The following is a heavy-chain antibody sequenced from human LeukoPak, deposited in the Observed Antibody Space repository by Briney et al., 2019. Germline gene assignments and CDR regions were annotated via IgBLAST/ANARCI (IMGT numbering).Heavy chain of an antibody. Sequence: SETLSLTCTVSGGSISSSSYYWGWIRQPPGKGLEWIGSIYYSGSTYYNPSLKSRVTISVDTSKNQFSLKLSSVTAADTAVYYCARGVGYYYDSSGYYYPYWGQGTLVTVSS. CDR1: GGSISSSSYY. CDR2: IYYSGST. CDR3: ARGVGYYYDSSGYYYPY. J-gene: IGHJ4*02. D-gene: IGHD3-22*01. V-gene: IGHV4-39*07.